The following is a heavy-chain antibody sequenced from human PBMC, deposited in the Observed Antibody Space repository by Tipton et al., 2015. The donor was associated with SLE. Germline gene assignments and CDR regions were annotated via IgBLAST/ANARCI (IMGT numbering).Heavy chain of an antibody. J-gene: IGHJ4*02. D-gene: IGHD5-18*01. CDR3: ARLSWIQLHFDY. V-gene: IGHV4-38-2*01. Sequence: LRLSCAVSGSFISSGYYWGWIRQPPGKGLEWIGSFYHSGSTYNNPSLKSRVTISVDTSKNQFSLKLSSVTAADTAVYYCARLSWIQLHFDYWGQGTLVTVSS. CDR2: FYHSGST. CDR1: GSFISSGYY.